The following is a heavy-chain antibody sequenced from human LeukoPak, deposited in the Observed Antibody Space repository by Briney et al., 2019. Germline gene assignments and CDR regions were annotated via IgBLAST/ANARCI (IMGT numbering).Heavy chain of an antibody. CDR3: AIIPSGVVAAGRDAFDI. Sequence: GGSLRLSCAASGFTFSSYGMHWVRQAPGKGLEWVAVISYDGSNKYYADSVKGRFTSTRDNSKNTLYLQMNSLRAEDTAVYYCAIIPSGVVAAGRDAFDIWGQGTMVTVSS. J-gene: IGHJ3*02. D-gene: IGHD2-15*01. CDR2: ISYDGSNK. CDR1: GFTFSSYG. V-gene: IGHV3-30*03.